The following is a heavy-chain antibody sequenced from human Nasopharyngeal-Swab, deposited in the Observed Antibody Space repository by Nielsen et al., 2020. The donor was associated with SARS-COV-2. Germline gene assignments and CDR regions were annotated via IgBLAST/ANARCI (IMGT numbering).Heavy chain of an antibody. D-gene: IGHD3-9*01. J-gene: IGHJ3*02. CDR1: GFTFSSYA. CDR3: AKDTALYLAFDI. CDR2: ISGSGGST. V-gene: IGHV3-23*01. Sequence: GGSLRLSCAASGFTFSSYAMSWVRQAPGKGLEWASAISGSGGSTYYADSVKGRFTISRDNSKNTLYLQMNSLRAEGTAVYYCAKDTALYLAFDIWGQGTMVTVSS.